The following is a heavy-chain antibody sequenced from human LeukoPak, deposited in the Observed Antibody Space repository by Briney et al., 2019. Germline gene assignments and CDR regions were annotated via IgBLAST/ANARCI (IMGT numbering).Heavy chain of an antibody. CDR3: ARDLRPDSYFYNLDV. D-gene: IGHD2/OR15-2a*01. Sequence: PGGSLRLSCVVSGFIFSSNAMHWVRQAPGKGLEWLAVISYDGTNKYYADSVKGRFTISRDNSRNTLFLQMNSLKTDDTALYYCARDLRPDSYFYNLDVWGLGTTVTVSS. J-gene: IGHJ6*02. CDR2: ISYDGTNK. V-gene: IGHV3-30-3*01. CDR1: GFIFSSNA.